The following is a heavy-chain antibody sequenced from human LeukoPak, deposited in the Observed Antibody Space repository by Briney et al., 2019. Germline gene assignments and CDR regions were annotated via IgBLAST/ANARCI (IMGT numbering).Heavy chain of an antibody. CDR1: AFTFSTYA. Sequence: GGSLRLSCAASAFTFSTYAMSWVRQAPGKGLEWVSGISGSATSTYYADSVKGRFTISRDNSKNTLYLQMNSLRAEDTAVYYCAKAVVGATPNFDYWGQGTLVTVSS. D-gene: IGHD1-26*01. J-gene: IGHJ4*02. CDR2: ISGSATST. V-gene: IGHV3-23*01. CDR3: AKAVVGATPNFDY.